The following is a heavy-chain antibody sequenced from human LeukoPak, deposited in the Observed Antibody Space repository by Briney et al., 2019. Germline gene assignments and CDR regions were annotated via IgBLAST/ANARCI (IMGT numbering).Heavy chain of an antibody. J-gene: IGHJ4*02. Sequence: GGSLRLSCAASGFTFSSHWMHWVRQAPGKGLVWVSRINNDGSSSSYADSVKGRFTISRDNAKNTLYLQINSLRAEDTAVYYCARSTDSSSSVDYWGQGTLVTVSS. CDR3: ARSTDSSSSVDY. CDR2: INNDGSSS. D-gene: IGHD6-13*01. V-gene: IGHV3-74*01. CDR1: GFTFSSHW.